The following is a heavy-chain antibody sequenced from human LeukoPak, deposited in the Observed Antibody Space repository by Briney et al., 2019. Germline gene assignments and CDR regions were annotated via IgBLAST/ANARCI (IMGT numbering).Heavy chain of an antibody. V-gene: IGHV3-23*01. CDR3: AARRHYYDSSGYYFDP. D-gene: IGHD3-22*01. CDR2: ISGSGGST. Sequence: GGSLRLSCAASGFTLSSYAMSWVRQAPGKGLEWVSAISGSGGSTYYADSVKGRFTISRDNSKNTLYLQMNSLRAEDTAVYYCAARRHYYDSSGYYFDPWGQGTLVTVSS. CDR1: GFTLSSYA. J-gene: IGHJ5*02.